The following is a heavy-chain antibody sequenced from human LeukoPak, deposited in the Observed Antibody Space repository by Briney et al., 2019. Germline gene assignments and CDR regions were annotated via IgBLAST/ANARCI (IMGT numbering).Heavy chain of an antibody. J-gene: IGHJ4*02. Sequence: GGSLRLSCAASGFTFSRFGMHWVRQAPGKGLEWVAVIWYDGSNKQYADSVKGRFTISRDNSKNTLYLQMNSLRAEDTAVYYCARGCSSTSCYDGAGYFDYWGQGTLVTVSS. CDR3: ARGCSSTSCYDGAGYFDY. CDR2: IWYDGSNK. V-gene: IGHV3-33*01. CDR1: GFTFSRFG. D-gene: IGHD2-2*01.